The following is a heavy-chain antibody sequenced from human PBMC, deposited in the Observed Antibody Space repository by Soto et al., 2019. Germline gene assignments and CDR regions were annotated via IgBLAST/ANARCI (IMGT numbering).Heavy chain of an antibody. V-gene: IGHV4-4*02. CDR2: IYHSGST. Sequence: QVQLQESGPTLVRPSGTLSLTCTVSSGSITSANWWSWVRQPPGRGLEWIGEIYHSGSTNYNLSLKSRVTLSVDKSKNQFSLSLSSVTAADTAMYYCARRGGGVVLAATTPFDYWGQGTLVTVSS. J-gene: IGHJ4*02. CDR3: ARRGGGVVLAATTPFDY. D-gene: IGHD2-15*01. CDR1: SGSITSANW.